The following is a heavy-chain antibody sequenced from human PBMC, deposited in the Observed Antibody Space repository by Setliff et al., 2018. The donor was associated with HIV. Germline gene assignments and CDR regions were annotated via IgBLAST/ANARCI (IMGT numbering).Heavy chain of an antibody. Sequence: GGSLRLSCKASGFTFKIYAMTWVRQAPGKGLEWVATIGGVGFVSTYYADSVKGRFTISRDNAKNSLSLLMTSLRADDTAVYYCARDSSTSSGVVWFDPWGQGTLVTVSS. D-gene: IGHD2-2*01. J-gene: IGHJ5*02. CDR2: IGGVGFVST. CDR3: ARDSSTSSGVVWFDP. V-gene: IGHV3-23*01. CDR1: GFTFKIYA.